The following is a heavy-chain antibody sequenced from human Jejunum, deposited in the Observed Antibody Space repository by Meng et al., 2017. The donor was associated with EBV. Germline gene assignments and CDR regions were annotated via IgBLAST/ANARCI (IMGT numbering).Heavy chain of an antibody. CDR1: GYTFSKYW. J-gene: IGHJ4*02. CDR2: INEDGTHT. CDR3: SRDLRGPFDY. D-gene: IGHD3-16*01. V-gene: IGHV3-74*01. Sequence: VELGESGWVVVQPGVSLILSCAGSGYTFSKYWMHWVRQTPGKVLVWVSRINEDGTHTDYADSVKGRFTISRDNAKNTLTLQMNSLRVEDTAVYYCSRDLRGPFDYWGQGTRVTVYS.